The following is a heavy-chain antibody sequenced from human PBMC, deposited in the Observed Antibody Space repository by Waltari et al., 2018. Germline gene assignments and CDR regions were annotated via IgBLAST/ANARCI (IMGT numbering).Heavy chain of an antibody. CDR1: GYTFTGYY. V-gene: IGHV1-2*02. Sequence: QVHLMQSGAEVKKPGASVKVSCKTSGYTFTGYYMHWVRQAPGQGLEWMGWVNPNRGDTNYEQKVQGRVTMTRDTSISTAYMELSRLRSDDAAVYFCARELLVVTSPYYGLDVWGQGTTVTVSS. CDR2: VNPNRGDT. J-gene: IGHJ6*02. D-gene: IGHD2-15*01. CDR3: ARELLVVTSPYYGLDV.